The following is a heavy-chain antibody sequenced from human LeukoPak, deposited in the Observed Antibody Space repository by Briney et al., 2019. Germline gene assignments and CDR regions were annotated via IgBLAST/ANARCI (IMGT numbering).Heavy chain of an antibody. J-gene: IGHJ4*02. CDR2: ISSSGSTI. V-gene: IGHV3-11*04. Sequence: GGSLRLSCAASGFTFSDYYMSWIRQAPGKGLEWVSYISSSGSTIYYADSVKGRFTISRDNAKNSLYLQMNSLRAEDTAVYYCARGAEGIAATDSNFDYWGRGTLVTVSS. CDR1: GFTFSDYY. CDR3: ARGAEGIAATDSNFDY. D-gene: IGHD6-13*01.